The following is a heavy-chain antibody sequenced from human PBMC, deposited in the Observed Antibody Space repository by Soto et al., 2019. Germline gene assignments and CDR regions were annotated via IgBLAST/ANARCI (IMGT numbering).Heavy chain of an antibody. V-gene: IGHV1-69*01. CDR2: IILISGKA. D-gene: IGHD2-2*01. Sequence: QVQLVQSGAEVQKPGSSGKVSCKASGGTFSSYAISWVQQAPGQGLEWMGGIILISGKANYAQKFQGRVTITADESTSTAYMELSSLRSEDTAVYYCARSQGSSTSLEIYYYYYYGMDVWGQGTTVTVSS. J-gene: IGHJ6*02. CDR3: ARSQGSSTSLEIYYYYYYGMDV. CDR1: GGTFSSYA.